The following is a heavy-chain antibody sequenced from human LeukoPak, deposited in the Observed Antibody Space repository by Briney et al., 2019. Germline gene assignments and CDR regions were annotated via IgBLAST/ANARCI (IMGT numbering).Heavy chain of an antibody. D-gene: IGHD3-22*01. J-gene: IGHJ6*02. V-gene: IGHV1-69*13. Sequence: ASVKVSCKASGGTFSSYAISWVRQAPGRGLEWMGGIIPIFGTANYAQKFQGRVTITADESTSTAYMELSCLGSEDTAVYYCADSSSASYYYYGMDVWGQGTTVTVSS. CDR2: IIPIFGTA. CDR1: GGTFSSYA. CDR3: ADSSSASYYYYGMDV.